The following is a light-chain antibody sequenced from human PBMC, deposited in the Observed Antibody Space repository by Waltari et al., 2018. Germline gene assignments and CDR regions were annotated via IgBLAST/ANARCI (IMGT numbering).Light chain of an antibody. V-gene: IGLV2-14*01. CDR2: DVS. CDR3: SSYTSSSTWVV. Sequence: QSALTQPASVSGSPGQSITISCTGTSSDGGGYNYVSWYQQHPGKAPKLMIYDVSKRPSGGSNRFSGSKSGHTASLTISGLQAEDEADYYCSSYTSSSTWVVFGGGTKLTVL. J-gene: IGLJ2*01. CDR1: SSDGGGYNY.